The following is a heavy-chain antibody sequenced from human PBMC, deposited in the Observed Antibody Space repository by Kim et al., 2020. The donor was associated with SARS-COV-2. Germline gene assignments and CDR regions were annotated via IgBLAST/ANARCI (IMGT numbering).Heavy chain of an antibody. D-gene: IGHD3-9*01. V-gene: IGHV3-64D*06. CDR1: GFTLSNYA. CDR2: ISNNGGNT. CDR3: VKSSAYDILTGYSRTYWYFDI. J-gene: IGHJ2*01. Sequence: GGSLRLSCSASGFTLSNYAMYWVRQAPGKGLEYVSGISNNGGNTYYADSVKGRFTISRDNSKNTLYLQMSSLRAEDTALYYCVKSSAYDILTGYSRTYWYFDIWGRGTLVTVSS.